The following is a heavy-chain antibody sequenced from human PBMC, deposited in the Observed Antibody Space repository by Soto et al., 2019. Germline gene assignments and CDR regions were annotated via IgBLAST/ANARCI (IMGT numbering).Heavy chain of an antibody. J-gene: IGHJ4*02. CDR3: ARDEQSSGWYGYYFDY. D-gene: IGHD6-19*01. V-gene: IGHV6-1*01. CDR1: GDSVSSNSAA. Sequence: SQTLSLTCAISGDSVSSNSAAWNWIRQSPSRGLEWLGRTYYRSKWYNDYAVSVKSRITINPDTSKNQFSLQLNSVTPEDTAVYYCARDEQSSGWYGYYFDYWGQGTLVTVSS. CDR2: TYYRSKWYN.